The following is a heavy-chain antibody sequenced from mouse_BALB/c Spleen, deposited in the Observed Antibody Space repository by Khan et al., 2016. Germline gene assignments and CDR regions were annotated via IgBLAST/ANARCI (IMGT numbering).Heavy chain of an antibody. CDR2: ISYSGST. D-gene: IGHD2-1*01. J-gene: IGHJ2*01. CDR1: GYSITSDYA. CDR3: ARSGNYGFRLFDY. V-gene: IGHV3-2*02. Sequence: EVQLQESGPGLVKPSQSLSLTCTVTGYSITSDYAWNWIRQFPGNKLEWMGYISYSGSTSYNPSLKSRFSITRDTSKNQFFLQLNSVTTEDTAAYYCARSGNYGFRLFDYWGQGTTLTVSS.